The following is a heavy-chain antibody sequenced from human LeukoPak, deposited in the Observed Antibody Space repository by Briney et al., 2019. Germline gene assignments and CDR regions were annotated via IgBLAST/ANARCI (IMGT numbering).Heavy chain of an antibody. V-gene: IGHV3-48*01. Sequence: GGSLRLSCAASGFTFSSYSMNWVRQAPGKGLEWVSYISSSSSTIYYADSVKGRFTISRDNAKNSLYLQMNSLRAEDTAVYYCARDKVAGSMAGSNFDYWGQGTLVTVSS. CDR3: ARDKVAGSMAGSNFDY. CDR1: GFTFSSYS. J-gene: IGHJ4*02. D-gene: IGHD6-19*01. CDR2: ISSSSSTI.